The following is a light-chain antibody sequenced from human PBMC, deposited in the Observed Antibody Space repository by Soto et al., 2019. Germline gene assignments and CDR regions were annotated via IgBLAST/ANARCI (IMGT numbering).Light chain of an antibody. CDR1: SSNIGAGYD. V-gene: IGLV1-40*01. CDR2: GNS. CDR3: QSHDSCHWV. J-gene: IGLJ3*02. Sequence: QSVLTQPPSVSGAPGQRVTISCTGSSSNIGAGYDVHWYQQLPGTAPKLLIYGNSNRPSGVPDRFSGSKSGTSASLAITGLQAEDEADYYCQSHDSCHWVFGGGTKLTVL.